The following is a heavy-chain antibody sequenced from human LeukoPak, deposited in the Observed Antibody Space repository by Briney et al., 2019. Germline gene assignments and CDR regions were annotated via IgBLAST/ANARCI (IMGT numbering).Heavy chain of an antibody. D-gene: IGHD2-2*01. V-gene: IGHV4-34*01. CDR2: INHSGST. CDR1: GGSFSGYY. CDR3: ARGFVVVPAAMLGRFDY. Sequence: PSETLSLTCAVYGGSFSGYYWSWIRQPPGKGLERIGEINHSGSTNYNPSLKSRVTISVDTSKNQFSLKLSSVTAADTAVYYCARGFVVVPAAMLGRFDYWGQGTLVTVSS. J-gene: IGHJ4*02.